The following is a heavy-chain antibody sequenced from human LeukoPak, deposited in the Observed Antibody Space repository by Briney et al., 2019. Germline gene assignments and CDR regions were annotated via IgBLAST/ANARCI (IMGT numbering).Heavy chain of an antibody. Sequence: PSETLSLTCTASGGSISTNSYYWGWIRQPPGKGLEWIGSIFYSGTTYYNPSLKSRVTISVDTSKNQFSLKLSSVTAADTTVYYCAGRDPRNRDAFDIWGQGTMVTVSS. V-gene: IGHV4-39*01. CDR2: IFYSGTT. J-gene: IGHJ3*02. CDR1: GGSISTNSYY. CDR3: AGRDPRNRDAFDI. D-gene: IGHD1-14*01.